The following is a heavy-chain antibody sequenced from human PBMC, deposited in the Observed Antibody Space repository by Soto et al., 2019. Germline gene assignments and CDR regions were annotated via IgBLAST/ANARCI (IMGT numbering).Heavy chain of an antibody. CDR1: GFTFSSYA. CDR3: TTEGYYYYYGMDV. CDR2: ISGSGGST. Sequence: PGGSLRLSCAASGFTFSSYAMSWVRQAPGKGLEWVSAISGSGGSTYYADSVKGRFTVSRDNSKNTLYLQMNSLRAEDTAVYYCTTEGYYYYYGMDVWGQGTTVTVSS. V-gene: IGHV3-23*01. J-gene: IGHJ6*02.